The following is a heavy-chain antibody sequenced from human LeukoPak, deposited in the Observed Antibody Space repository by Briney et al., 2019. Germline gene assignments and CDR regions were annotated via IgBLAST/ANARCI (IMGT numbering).Heavy chain of an antibody. CDR3: ARGRPLDWLLAYYFDY. CDR1: GFTFSSYE. J-gene: IGHJ4*02. V-gene: IGHV3-48*03. Sequence: GGSLRLSCAASGFTFSSYEMNWVRQAPGKGLEWVSYISSSGSSIYYADSVKGRFTISRDNAKNSLYLQMNSLRAEDTAVYYCARGRPLDWLLAYYFDYWGQGTLVTVSS. D-gene: IGHD3-9*01. CDR2: ISSSGSSI.